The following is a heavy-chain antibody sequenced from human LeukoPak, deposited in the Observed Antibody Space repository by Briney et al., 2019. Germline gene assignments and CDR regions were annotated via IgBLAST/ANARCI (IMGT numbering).Heavy chain of an antibody. CDR1: GGSISSSSYY. J-gene: IGHJ4*02. CDR3: ARDVKTEMDLEY. D-gene: IGHD5-24*01. Sequence: SETLSLTCTVSGGSISSSSYYWGWIRQPPGKGLEWIGSIYYSGSTYYNPSLKSRVTISVDTSKNQFSLKLSSVTAADTAVYYCARDVKTEMDLEYWGQGTLVTVSS. V-gene: IGHV4-39*02. CDR2: IYYSGST.